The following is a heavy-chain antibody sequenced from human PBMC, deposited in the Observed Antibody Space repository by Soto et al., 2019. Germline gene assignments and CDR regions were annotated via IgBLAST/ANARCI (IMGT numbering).Heavy chain of an antibody. CDR1: GFSLSNARMG. CDR2: IFSNDEK. CDR3: ARIRYDSSGYLFDY. Sequence: QVTLKESGPVLVKPTETLTLTCTVSGFSLSNARMGVSWIRQPPGKALEGLAHIFSNDEKSYSTSLKSRLTNSKDTSNSQVVLTKTNMDPVDTATYYCARIRYDSSGYLFDYWGQGTLVTVSS. V-gene: IGHV2-26*01. J-gene: IGHJ4*02. D-gene: IGHD3-22*01.